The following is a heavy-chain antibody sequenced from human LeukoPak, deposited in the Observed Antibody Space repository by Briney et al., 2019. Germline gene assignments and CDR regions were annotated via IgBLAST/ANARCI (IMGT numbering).Heavy chain of an antibody. Sequence: SETLSLTCDVSGGSCDDYYCSWIRQPPGKGLEWIGEIHPHGIFYYNSSLMSRVTISIDTSKSQFSLRLTSATAADTAFYCARGRDRSKAGDHWGQGSLVTVSS. CDR1: GGSCDDYY. D-gene: IGHD5-24*01. J-gene: IGHJ4*02. CDR3: ARGRDRSKAGDH. CDR2: IHPHGIF. V-gene: IGHV4-34*01.